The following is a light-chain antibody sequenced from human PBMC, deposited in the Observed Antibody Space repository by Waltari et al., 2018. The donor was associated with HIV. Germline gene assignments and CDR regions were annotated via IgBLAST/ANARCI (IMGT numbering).Light chain of an antibody. CDR2: QDS. CDR3: QAWDSSTWV. CDR1: TLGDKF. Sequence: SYELTQPPSVSVSPGPTAPITCSGSTLGDKFACWYQQKPGQSPVLVIYQDSKRPSGIPERFSGSNSGNTATLTISGTQAMDEADYYCQAWDSSTWVFGGGTKLTVL. V-gene: IGLV3-1*01. J-gene: IGLJ3*02.